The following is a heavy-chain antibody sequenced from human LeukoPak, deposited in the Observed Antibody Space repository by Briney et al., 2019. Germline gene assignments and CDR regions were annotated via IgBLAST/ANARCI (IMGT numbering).Heavy chain of an antibody. CDR3: ARVNMVRGVISY. V-gene: IGHV4-38-2*02. D-gene: IGHD3-10*01. CDR2: IYYSGST. CDR1: GYSISSGYY. J-gene: IGHJ4*02. Sequence: SETLSLTCTVSGYSISSGYYWGWIRQPPGKGLEWIGYIYYSGSTNYNPSLKSRVTISVDTSKNQFSLKLSSVTAADTAVYYCARVNMVRGVISYWGQGTLVTVSS.